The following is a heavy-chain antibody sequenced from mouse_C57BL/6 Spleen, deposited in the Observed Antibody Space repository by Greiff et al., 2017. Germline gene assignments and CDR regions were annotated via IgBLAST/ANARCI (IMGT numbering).Heavy chain of an antibody. CDR1: GYTFTSYW. V-gene: IGHV1-64*01. Sequence: QVQLQQPGAELVKPGASVKLSCKASGYTFTSYWMHWVKQRPGQGLEWIGMIPPNSGGTKYNEKFKSKATLPVDKPSSTAYMQLSSLTSEDSAVYYCARTPRNLSWFAYWGQGTLVTVSA. CDR3: ARTPRNLSWFAY. CDR2: IPPNSGGT. J-gene: IGHJ3*01.